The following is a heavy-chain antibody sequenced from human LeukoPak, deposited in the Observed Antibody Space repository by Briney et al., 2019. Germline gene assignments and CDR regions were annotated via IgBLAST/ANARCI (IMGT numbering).Heavy chain of an antibody. V-gene: IGHV4-39*01. J-gene: IGHJ4*02. CDR3: ARQRSLAAAGPHDY. D-gene: IGHD6-13*01. CDR1: GGSISSSSYY. CDR2: IYYSGST. Sequence: SETLSLTCTVSGGSISSSSYYWGWLRQPPGTGLEWIGSIYYSGSTYYNPSLKSRVTISVDTSKNQFSLKLSSVTAADTAVYYCARQRSLAAAGPHDYWGQGTLVTVSS.